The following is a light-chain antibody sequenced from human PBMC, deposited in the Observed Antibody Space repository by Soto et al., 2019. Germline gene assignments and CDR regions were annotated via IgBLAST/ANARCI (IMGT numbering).Light chain of an antibody. J-gene: IGKJ1*01. CDR1: QSLSIW. CDR3: HQYNRFPRT. Sequence: DIQMTQSPSTLSASIGDRVTITCRASQSLSIWLAWYQRKPGKAPKLLIYKASTLQSGVPSRFSGSGSGTEFTLTISSLQPDDFATYYCHQYNRFPRTFGQGTKVDIK. V-gene: IGKV1-5*03. CDR2: KAS.